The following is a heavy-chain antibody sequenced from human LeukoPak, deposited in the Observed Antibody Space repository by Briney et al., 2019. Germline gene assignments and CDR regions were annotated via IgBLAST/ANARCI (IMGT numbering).Heavy chain of an antibody. V-gene: IGHV4-34*01. CDR3: ARLRPGIAAAAYYYYYMDV. Sequence: SETLSLTCAVYGGSFSGYYWSWIRQPPGKGLEWIGEINHSGSTNYNPSLKSRVTISVDTSKNQFSLKLSSVTAVDTAVYYCARLRPGIAAAAYYYYYMDVWGKGTTVTISS. CDR1: GGSFSGYY. D-gene: IGHD6-13*01. CDR2: INHSGST. J-gene: IGHJ6*03.